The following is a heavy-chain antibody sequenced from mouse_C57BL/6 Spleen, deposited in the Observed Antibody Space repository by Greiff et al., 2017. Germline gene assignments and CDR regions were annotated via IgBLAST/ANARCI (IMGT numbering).Heavy chain of an antibody. V-gene: IGHV7-3*01. CDR2: IRNKANGYTT. J-gene: IGHJ1*03. D-gene: IGHD4-1*01. Sequence: EVKLMESGGGLVQPGGSLSLSCAASGFTFTDYYMSWVRQPPGKALEWLGFIRNKANGYTTEYSASVKGRFTISRDNSQSILYLQMNALRAEDSATYYCARSRTGTGYFDVWGTGTTVTVSS. CDR1: GFTFTDYY. CDR3: ARSRTGTGYFDV.